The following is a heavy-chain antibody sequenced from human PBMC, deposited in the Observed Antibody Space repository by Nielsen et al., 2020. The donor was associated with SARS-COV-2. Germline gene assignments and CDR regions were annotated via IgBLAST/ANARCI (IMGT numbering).Heavy chain of an antibody. CDR3: LRARATILGLVMSYGMDV. D-gene: IGHD3/OR15-3a*01. V-gene: IGHV1-2*06. Sequence: ASLQVSCNASGYTFTDYYIHWVRQAPGQGLEWLSRINRLSGGTNYAQNFQGTVTMTRDASISTVYLELTSTDTAVYYSLRARATILGLVMSYGMDVWCLGTTVAVSS. CDR2: INRLSGGT. CDR1: GYTFTDYY. J-gene: IGHJ6*02.